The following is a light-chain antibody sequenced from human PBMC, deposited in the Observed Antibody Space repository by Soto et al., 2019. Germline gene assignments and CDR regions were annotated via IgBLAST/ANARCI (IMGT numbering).Light chain of an antibody. CDR1: SSDVGGYNY. J-gene: IGLJ1*01. CDR2: GVT. Sequence: SALTQPASVSGSPGQSIAISCTGTSSDVGGYNYVSWYQQSPGKAPKLMIYGVTNRPSGVSNRFSGSKSGNTASLTISGLQAEDEADYFCSSYTGNSYVFGTGTKVTVL. V-gene: IGLV2-14*01. CDR3: SSYTGNSYV.